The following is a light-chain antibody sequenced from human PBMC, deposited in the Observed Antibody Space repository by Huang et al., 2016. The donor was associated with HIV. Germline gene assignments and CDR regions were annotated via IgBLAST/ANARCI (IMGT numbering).Light chain of an antibody. CDR3: QQYGTLPRT. Sequence: EIVLTQSPATLSLSPGERATLSCGASQSVSSYLAWYQQKPGLAPRLLIYEASNRATGIPDRFSGRGSGTDFTLTISRLEPEDFAVYYCQQYGTLPRTFGQGTRLEIK. J-gene: IGKJ5*01. CDR1: QSVSSY. CDR2: EAS. V-gene: IGKV3D-20*01.